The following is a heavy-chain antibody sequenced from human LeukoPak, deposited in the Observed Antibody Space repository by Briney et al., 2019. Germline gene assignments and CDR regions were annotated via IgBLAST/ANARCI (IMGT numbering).Heavy chain of an antibody. CDR3: AKDSGDSSGYYLMGVDY. CDR2: ITGSGGAT. CDR1: GFTFTNYA. V-gene: IGHV3-23*01. J-gene: IGHJ4*02. Sequence: GSLRLSCAASGFTFTNYAMSWVRQAPGKGLEWVSGITGSGGATFYADSVKGRFDISRDNSKNTLNLQMYSLTADDTAVYYCAKDSGDSSGYYLMGVDYWGQGTLVTVSS. D-gene: IGHD3-22*01.